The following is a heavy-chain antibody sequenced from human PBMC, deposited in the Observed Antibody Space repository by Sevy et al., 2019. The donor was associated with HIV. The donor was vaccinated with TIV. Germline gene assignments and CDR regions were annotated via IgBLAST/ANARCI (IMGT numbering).Heavy chain of an antibody. D-gene: IGHD6-13*01. CDR3: AKDLAGPGRRYFDY. CDR1: GFTFRNFG. CDR2: IRYDGSDK. J-gene: IGHJ4*02. V-gene: IGHV3-30*02. Sequence: GSLRLSCSASGFTFRNFGMHWVRQVPGKGLEWVTFIRYDGSDKYYAASVKGRFTISRDDSKNTLYLQMDSLRAEDTAIYYCAKDLAGPGRRYFDYWGQGTLVTVSS.